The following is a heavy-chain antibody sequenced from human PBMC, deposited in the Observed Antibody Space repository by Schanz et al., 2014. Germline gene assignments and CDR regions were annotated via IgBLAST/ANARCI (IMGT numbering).Heavy chain of an antibody. Sequence: EVQLLESGGGLVQPGGSLRLSCAASGFTFSSNAMCWVRQAPGKGLEWVSTITSNGGGTYYADSVKGRFTISRDNAKNTLYLQMNGLRVEDTAEYYCAKNWKGHHITGRPGWSDGMDVWGQGTPVTVSS. J-gene: IGHJ6*02. V-gene: IGHV3-23*01. CDR1: GFTFSSNA. CDR2: ITSNGGGT. D-gene: IGHD6-6*01. CDR3: AKNWKGHHITGRPGWSDGMDV.